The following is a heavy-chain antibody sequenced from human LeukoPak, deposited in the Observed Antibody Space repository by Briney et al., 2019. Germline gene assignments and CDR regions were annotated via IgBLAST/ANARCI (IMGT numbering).Heavy chain of an antibody. D-gene: IGHD6-13*01. J-gene: IGHJ4*02. CDR3: ASLQQLPEEYHGG. Sequence: GGSLRLSCAASGFTFSSYGMHWVRQATGKGLEWVAVIWYDGSNKYYADSVKGRFTISRDNSKNTLYLQMNSLRAEDTAVYYCASLQQLPEEYHGGWGQGTLVTVSS. CDR1: GFTFSSYG. CDR2: IWYDGSNK. V-gene: IGHV3-33*01.